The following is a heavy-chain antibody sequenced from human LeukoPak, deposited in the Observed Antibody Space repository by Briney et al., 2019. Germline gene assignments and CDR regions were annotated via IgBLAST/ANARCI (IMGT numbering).Heavy chain of an antibody. J-gene: IGHJ4*02. CDR3: AKDAGTVSYSYYFDY. D-gene: IGHD5/OR15-5a*01. CDR1: GGSFSGYY. CDR2: INHSGST. V-gene: IGHV4-34*01. Sequence: SETLSLTCAVYGGSFSGYYWSWIRQPPGKGLEWIGEINHSGSTNYNPSLKSRVTISVDTSKNQFSLKLSSVTAADTAVYYCAKDAGTVSYSYYFDYWGQGTLVTVSS.